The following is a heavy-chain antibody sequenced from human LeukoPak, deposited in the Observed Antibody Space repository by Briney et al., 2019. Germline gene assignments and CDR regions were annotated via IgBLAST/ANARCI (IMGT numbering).Heavy chain of an antibody. J-gene: IGHJ4*02. CDR1: GFSFTDYP. V-gene: IGHV3-48*02. CDR2: IHTNAEDAKYA. CDR3: ATDQRYAFDY. D-gene: IGHD3-9*01. Sequence: GGSLRLSCATSGFSFTDYPMNWVRQAPGKGLEWISNIHTNAEDAKYAYYADSVKGRVTISRDDGKNTLYLHMNSLRDDDTAVYYCATDQRYAFDYWGQGILVTVSS.